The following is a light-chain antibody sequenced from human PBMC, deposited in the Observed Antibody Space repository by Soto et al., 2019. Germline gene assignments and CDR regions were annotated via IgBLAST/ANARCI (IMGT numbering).Light chain of an antibody. J-gene: IGKJ1*01. CDR1: QSVSSSY. CDR2: GAS. V-gene: IGKV3-20*01. CDR3: QQYGSSPPWT. Sequence: EIVLTQSPGTLSLSPGERDTLSCRASQSVSSSYLAWYQQKPGQAPRLLIYGASSRATGIPDRFSGSGSGTDFTLTISRLEPEYFAVYYCQQYGSSPPWTFGQGTKVEIK.